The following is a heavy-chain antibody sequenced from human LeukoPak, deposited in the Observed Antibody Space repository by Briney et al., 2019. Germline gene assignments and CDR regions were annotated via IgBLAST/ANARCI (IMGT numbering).Heavy chain of an antibody. Sequence: NWSRQPPGRGLEWLGYIYYSGSAYYHTSLKSRATMSPDKSKSQFSLKLNSVTAADTAVYYCARPLEMATIGVGLDYWGQGTLVTVSS. D-gene: IGHD5-24*01. CDR3: ARPLEMATIGVGLDY. CDR2: IYYSGSA. V-gene: IGHV4-61*07. J-gene: IGHJ4*02.